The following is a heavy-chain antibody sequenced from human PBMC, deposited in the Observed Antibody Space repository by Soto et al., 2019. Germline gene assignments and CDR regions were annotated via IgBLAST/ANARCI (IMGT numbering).Heavy chain of an antibody. CDR2: IYSGGST. V-gene: IGHV3-53*01. J-gene: IGHJ6*02. D-gene: IGHD4-17*01. CDR1: GFTVSSNY. CDR3: ARDIDYGDPRGYYGMDV. Sequence: GGSLRLSCAASGFTVSSNYMSWVRQAPGKGLEWVSVIYSGGSTYYADSVKGRFTISRDNSKNTLYLQMNSLRAEDTAVYYCARDIDYGDPRGYYGMDVWGQGTTVTVSS.